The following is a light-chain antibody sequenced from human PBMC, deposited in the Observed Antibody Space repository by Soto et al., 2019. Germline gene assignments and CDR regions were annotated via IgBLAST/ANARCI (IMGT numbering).Light chain of an antibody. CDR2: GSS. CDR3: HHYGTSPPYT. Sequence: EVVSTQSPGTLSLSPGERATLSCRASQSVSTNYLAWFQQKPGQAPRLLIYGSSSRATGIPDRFSGSGSGTDFTLTISRLEPEDFAVYYCHHYGTSPPYTFGQGTKLEIK. CDR1: QSVSTNY. J-gene: IGKJ2*01. V-gene: IGKV3-20*01.